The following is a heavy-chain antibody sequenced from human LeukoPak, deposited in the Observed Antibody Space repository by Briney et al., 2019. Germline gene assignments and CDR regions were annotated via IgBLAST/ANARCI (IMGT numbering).Heavy chain of an antibody. D-gene: IGHD1-14*01. CDR3: ARGGNGWYFDL. V-gene: IGHV4-34*01. J-gene: IGHJ2*01. Sequence: PSEALSLTCAVQGASLRGSYWSWIRQPPGKGLQWIGQIDHSGSTHSIPSLKSRVTISLDTSQSQVSLKVNSVTAADTAVYFCARGGNGWYFDLWGRGTLVTVSS. CDR2: IDHSGST. CDR1: GASLRGSY.